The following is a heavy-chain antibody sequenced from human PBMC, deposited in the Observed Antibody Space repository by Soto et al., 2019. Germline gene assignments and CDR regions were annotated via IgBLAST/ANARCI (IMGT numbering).Heavy chain of an antibody. V-gene: IGHV4-31*03. CDR1: GGSISSGYYF. J-gene: IGHJ4*02. D-gene: IGHD2-21*01. CDR3: ARESDWPRGYFES. Sequence: QVQLQESGPGLVKPSQTLSLTCTVSGGSISSGYYFCTWIRQLPGKGLEWIGYISYSGSTQYNPSLKSRVTMSVDTSENQFSLKLSSVTAADTAAYYCARESDWPRGYFESWGQGALVTVSS. CDR2: ISYSGST.